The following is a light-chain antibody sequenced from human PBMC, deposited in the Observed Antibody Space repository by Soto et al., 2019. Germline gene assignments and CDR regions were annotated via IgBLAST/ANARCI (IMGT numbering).Light chain of an antibody. J-gene: IGKJ1*01. CDR1: ERVSTN. CDR2: SAS. V-gene: IGKV3-15*01. CDR3: QQYNNLPPT. Sequence: IVMTQSPLTLSVSPGESATLSCRASERVSTNLAWYQQTPGQAPRLLIYSASRRPTDIPVRFSGSGSGAEFTPTISSLQSEDFAIYYCQQYNNLPPTFGQGTKVDIK.